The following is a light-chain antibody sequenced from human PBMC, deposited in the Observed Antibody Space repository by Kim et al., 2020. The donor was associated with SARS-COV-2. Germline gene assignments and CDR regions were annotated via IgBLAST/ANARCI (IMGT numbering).Light chain of an antibody. CDR2: GRT. CDR3: CCRDRNDGRV. V-gene: IGLV3-19*01. J-gene: IGLJ3*02. Sequence: VALGQTVKITCQGDSLRSYYASWYQQKPGQAPILVMYGRTNRPSGIPGRFSGSASGDTASLTITGAQAGDEADYYCCCRDRNDGRVFGGGTQLTVL. CDR1: SLRSYY.